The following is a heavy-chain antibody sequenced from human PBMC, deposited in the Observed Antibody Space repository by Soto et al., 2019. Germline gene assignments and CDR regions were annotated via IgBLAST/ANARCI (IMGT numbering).Heavy chain of an antibody. Sequence: QVELRESGPGLVKPSETLSLTCNVSGGSMRSYYWTWMRQSPGKGLEWLGHIFYNEKNNLNPSLKSRLSISVDTSKKKFSLMLSSVTAEDTAIYYCARDSTCCGLDVWGQGTTVTVSS. D-gene: IGHD2-21*01. CDR2: IFYNEKN. V-gene: IGHV4-59*01. J-gene: IGHJ6*02. CDR3: ARDSTCCGLDV. CDR1: GGSMRSYY.